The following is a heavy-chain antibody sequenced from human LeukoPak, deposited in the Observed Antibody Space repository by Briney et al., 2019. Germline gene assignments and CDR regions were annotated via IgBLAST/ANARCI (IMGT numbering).Heavy chain of an antibody. Sequence: PSETLSLTCTVSGYSINSGYYWGWIRQPPGKGLEWIGSIYRSGSTYYNPSLKSRVTISVDTSKNQFSLKLSSVTAADTAVYYCARNDYYDSSVTNWFDPWGQGTLVTVSS. CDR1: GYSINSGYY. D-gene: IGHD3-22*01. CDR3: ARNDYYDSSVTNWFDP. CDR2: IYRSGST. J-gene: IGHJ5*02. V-gene: IGHV4-38-2*02.